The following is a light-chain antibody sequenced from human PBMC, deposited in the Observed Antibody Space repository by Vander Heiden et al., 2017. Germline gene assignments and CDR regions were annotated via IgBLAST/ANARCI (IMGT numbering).Light chain of an antibody. V-gene: IGKV1-5*03. CDR1: ESISTW. CDR2: KAS. J-gene: IGKJ1*01. CDR3: QQYSDYSS. Sequence: DIQMTQSPSTLSASVGDRVTITCRASESISTWLAWYQQKPGKAPKVLIYKASSLESGVPSRFSGSGSGTEFTLTISSLHPDDFATYYCQQYSDYSSFGPGTRVEI.